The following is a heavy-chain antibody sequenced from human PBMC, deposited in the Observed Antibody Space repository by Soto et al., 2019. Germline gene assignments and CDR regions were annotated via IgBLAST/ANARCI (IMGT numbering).Heavy chain of an antibody. CDR3: ARDGPNDSSGYYFLGVAFDI. Sequence: ASVKVSCKASGYTFTSYAMHWVRQAPGQRLEWMGWINAGNGNTKYSQKFQGRVTITRDTSASTAYMELSSLRSEDTAVYYCARDGPNDSSGYYFLGVAFDIWGQGTMVTVS. V-gene: IGHV1-3*01. CDR1: GYTFTSYA. D-gene: IGHD3-22*01. CDR2: INAGNGNT. J-gene: IGHJ3*02.